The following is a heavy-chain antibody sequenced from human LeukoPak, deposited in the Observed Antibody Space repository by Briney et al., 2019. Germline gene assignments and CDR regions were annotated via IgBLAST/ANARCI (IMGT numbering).Heavy chain of an antibody. V-gene: IGHV4-34*01. CDR3: ARAVYSSSAHDHFDY. CDR1: GGSFSGYY. D-gene: IGHD6-6*01. Sequence: TSSETLSLTCAVYGGSFSGYYWSWIRQPPGKGLEWIGEINHSGSTNYNPSLKSRVTISEDTSKNQFSLKLSSVTAADTAVYYCARAVYSSSAHDHFDYWGQGTLVTVSS. J-gene: IGHJ4*02. CDR2: INHSGST.